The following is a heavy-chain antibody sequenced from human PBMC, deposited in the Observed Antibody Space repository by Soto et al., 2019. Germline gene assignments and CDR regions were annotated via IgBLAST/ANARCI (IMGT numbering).Heavy chain of an antibody. CDR1: GFTFSSYW. V-gene: IGHV3-74*01. J-gene: IGHJ6*02. CDR2: INSDGSST. CDR3: ARFHLSLNVNYYYYGMDV. D-gene: IGHD1-1*01. Sequence: PGGSQRLSCAASGFTFSSYWMHWVRQAPGKGLVWVSRINSDGSSTSYADSVKGRFTISRDNAKNTLYLQMNSLRAEDTAVYYCARFHLSLNVNYYYYGMDVWGQGTTVTVSS.